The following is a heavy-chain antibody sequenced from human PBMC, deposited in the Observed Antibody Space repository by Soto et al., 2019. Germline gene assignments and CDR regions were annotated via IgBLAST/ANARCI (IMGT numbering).Heavy chain of an antibody. Sequence: EASVKVSCKVSGYTLTELSMHWVRQAPGKGLEWMGGFDPEDGETIYAQKFQGRVTMTEDTSTDTAYMELSSLRSEDTAVYYCATNIAVAGPFDYWGQGTLVTVSS. V-gene: IGHV1-24*01. CDR3: ATNIAVAGPFDY. D-gene: IGHD6-19*01. CDR1: GYTLTELS. J-gene: IGHJ4*02. CDR2: FDPEDGET.